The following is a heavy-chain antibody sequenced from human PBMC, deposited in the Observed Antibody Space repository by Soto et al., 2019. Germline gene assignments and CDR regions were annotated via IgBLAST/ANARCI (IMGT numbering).Heavy chain of an antibody. CDR2: IIPIFGTA. Sequence: GASVKVSCKASGGTFSSYAISWVRQAPGQGLEWMGGIIPIFGTANYAQKFQGRVTITADESTSTAYMELSSLRSEDTAVYYCARDGGGYSSNYGMAVWGQGTTVTVSS. V-gene: IGHV1-69*13. CDR1: GGTFSSYA. J-gene: IGHJ6*02. CDR3: ARDGGGYSSNYGMAV. D-gene: IGHD6-13*01.